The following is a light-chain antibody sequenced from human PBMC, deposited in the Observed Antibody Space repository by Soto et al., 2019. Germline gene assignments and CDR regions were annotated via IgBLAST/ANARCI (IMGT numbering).Light chain of an antibody. Sequence: QSLLTQPASVSGSPGQSITISCTGTSSDVGAYKYVSWYQQHPGKVPKLIIYGVSNRPSGVSNRFSGSKSVNTAFLTIPGLQPEDEADYYCSSFTGSTTLDVFGIGTKATVL. J-gene: IGLJ1*01. CDR3: SSFTGSTTLDV. CDR2: GVS. V-gene: IGLV2-14*03. CDR1: SSDVGAYKY.